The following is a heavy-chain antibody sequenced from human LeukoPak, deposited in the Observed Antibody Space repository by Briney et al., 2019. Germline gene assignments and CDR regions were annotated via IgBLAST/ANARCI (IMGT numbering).Heavy chain of an antibody. CDR3: ARGGPSSRWFDP. J-gene: IGHJ5*02. D-gene: IGHD2-2*01. V-gene: IGHV4-59*01. CDR1: AGSISRDH. Sequence: SETLSLTCTVSAGSISRDHWSWIRQPPGRGLAGIGYLFYGWTTDYNPSLKSRITISVDTSRKQFSLNLNSVTAADTAVYYCARGGPSSRWFDPWGQGTLVTVSA. CDR2: LFYGWTT.